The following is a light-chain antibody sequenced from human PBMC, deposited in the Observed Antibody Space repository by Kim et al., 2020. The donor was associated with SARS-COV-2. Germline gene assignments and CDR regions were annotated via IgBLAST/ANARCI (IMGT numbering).Light chain of an antibody. CDR1: QSISSW. J-gene: IGKJ1*01. CDR3: QQYSSYST. V-gene: IGKV1-5*01. Sequence: SAFVGDRVTSTCRASQSISSWLAWYQQKPGKAPKLLVYDASTLEVGVPSRFSGSGSGTEFTLTISSLQPDDFATYYCQQYSSYSTFGQGTKVDIK. CDR2: DAS.